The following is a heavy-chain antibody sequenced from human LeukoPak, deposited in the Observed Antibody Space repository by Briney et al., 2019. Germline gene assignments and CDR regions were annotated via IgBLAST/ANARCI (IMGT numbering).Heavy chain of an antibody. CDR1: GFTFTDYY. CDR2: INPNSGGT. J-gene: IGHJ4*02. V-gene: IGHV1-2*02. CDR3: ARSWVGSLSLDY. D-gene: IGHD3-10*01. Sequence: VASVKGSCKASGFTFTDYYMHWVRQAPGQGLEWMGWINPNSGGTNYAQKFQGRVTMTRDTSISTAYMELRSGDTAVYYCARSWVGSLSLDYWGQGTLVTVSS.